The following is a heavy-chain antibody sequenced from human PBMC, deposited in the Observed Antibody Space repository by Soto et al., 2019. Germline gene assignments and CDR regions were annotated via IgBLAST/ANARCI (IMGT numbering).Heavy chain of an antibody. CDR2: ISYDGSNK. V-gene: IGHV3-30-3*01. Sequence: QVQLVESGGGVVQPGRSLRLSCAASGFTFSSYAMHWVRQAPGKGLEWVAVISYDGSNKYYADSVKGRFTISRDNSKNTLYLQMNSLRAEDTAVYYCARATVYYDILTGELDYWGQGTLVTVSS. CDR3: ARATVYYDILTGELDY. CDR1: GFTFSSYA. J-gene: IGHJ4*02. D-gene: IGHD3-9*01.